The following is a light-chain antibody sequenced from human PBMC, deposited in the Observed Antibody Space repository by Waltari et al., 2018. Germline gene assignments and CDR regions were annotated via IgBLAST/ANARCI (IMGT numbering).Light chain of an antibody. CDR2: DAS. J-gene: IGKJ4*01. Sequence: EIVLTQSPATLSLSPGARATLSCRASQSVSSYLAGYQQKPGQAPRLLIYDASNRATGIPARFSGSGSGTDFTLTISSLEPEDFAVYYCQQRSNWPLTFGGGTK. V-gene: IGKV3-11*01. CDR3: QQRSNWPLT. CDR1: QSVSSY.